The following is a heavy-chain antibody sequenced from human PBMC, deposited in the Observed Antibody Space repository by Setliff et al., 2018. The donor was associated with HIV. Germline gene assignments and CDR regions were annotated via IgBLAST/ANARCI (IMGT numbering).Heavy chain of an antibody. CDR1: GYSINTAYY. CDR3: ASLYYISSWTSYFDS. V-gene: IGHV4-38-2*01. D-gene: IGHD3-10*01. Sequence: PSETLSLTCSVSGYSINTAYYWARIRQPPGKGLEWIGGVHHSGSTHYNPSLKSRVTLSVDTSKNQFSLELSSVTASDTAVYRCASLYYISSWTSYFDSWGQGTLVTVSS. J-gene: IGHJ4*02. CDR2: VHHSGST.